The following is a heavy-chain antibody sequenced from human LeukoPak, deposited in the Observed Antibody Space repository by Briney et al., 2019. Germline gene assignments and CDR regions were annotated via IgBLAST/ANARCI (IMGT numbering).Heavy chain of an antibody. CDR2: VSGRDNST. CDR3: ARESPLWFGENRYFDY. Sequence: GGSLRLSCAASGVTVSTNHMSWVRQAPGKGLEWVSAVSGRDNSTYYADSVKGRFTISRDKSKNTLYLQMHSLRSEDTAVYYCARESPLWFGENRYFDYWGQGIQVTVSS. CDR1: GVTVSTNH. D-gene: IGHD3-10*01. J-gene: IGHJ4*02. V-gene: IGHV3-23*01.